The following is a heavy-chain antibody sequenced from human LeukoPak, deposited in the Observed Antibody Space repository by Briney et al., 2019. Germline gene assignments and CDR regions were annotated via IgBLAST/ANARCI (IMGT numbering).Heavy chain of an antibody. J-gene: IGHJ4*02. CDR2: ISAYDGDT. CDR1: GYTFSSYG. CDR3: ARIAEYHLAHHFDY. Sequence: ASVKVSCKASGYTFSSYGISWVRQAPGQGLEWMGWISAYDGDTNYVQNLQGRVTMTTDTSTSTAYMELRSLRSDDTAVYYCARIAEYHLAHHFDYWGQGTLVTVSS. D-gene: IGHD6-13*01. V-gene: IGHV1-18*04.